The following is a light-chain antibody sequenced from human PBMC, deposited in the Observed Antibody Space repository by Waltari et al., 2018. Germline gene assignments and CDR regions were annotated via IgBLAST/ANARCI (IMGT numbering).Light chain of an antibody. J-gene: IGLJ2*01. CDR3: AAWDDSLNAVV. Sequence: QSVLTQPPSVSEAPRQRVTISCSGRSSNIGNNAVTWYQRLPGEAPKLLIYYDDLLPSGVSDRFSGSKSGTSASMAIGGLLSEDEGDYYCAAWDDSLNAVVFGGGTKLTVL. CDR2: YDD. V-gene: IGLV1-36*01. CDR1: SSNIGNNA.